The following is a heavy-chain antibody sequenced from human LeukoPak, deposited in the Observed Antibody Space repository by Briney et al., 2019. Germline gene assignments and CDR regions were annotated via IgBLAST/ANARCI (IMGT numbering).Heavy chain of an antibody. J-gene: IGHJ6*02. CDR1: GFSFSSYG. V-gene: IGHV3-33*08. CDR3: ARDSSNGPGRNSYGMDV. CDR2: IWSDGSKK. D-gene: IGHD3-10*01. Sequence: PGGSLRLSCAASGFSFSSYGMHWVRQAPGKGLEWLAVIWSDGSKKNHGDSVKGRFTISRDNSKNTLYLQMSSLRAEDTAVYYCARDSSNGPGRNSYGMDVWGQGTTVTVSS.